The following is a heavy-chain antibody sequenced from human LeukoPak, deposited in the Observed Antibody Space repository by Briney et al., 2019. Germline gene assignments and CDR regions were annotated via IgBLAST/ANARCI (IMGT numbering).Heavy chain of an antibody. J-gene: IGHJ1*01. CDR1: GFTFSNYS. Sequence: PGGSLRLSCAASGFTFSNYSMNWVRQAPGKGLEWVSSISSTSDIYCADSVKGRFNISRDNAKNSLYLQMNSLRAEDTAVYYCARGEQLGHLEYFQHWGQGTLVTVSS. CDR2: ISSTSDI. CDR3: ARGEQLGHLEYFQH. D-gene: IGHD6-13*01. V-gene: IGHV3-21*01.